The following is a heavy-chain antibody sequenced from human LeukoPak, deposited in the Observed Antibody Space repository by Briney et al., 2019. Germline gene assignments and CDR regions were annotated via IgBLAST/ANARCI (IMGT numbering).Heavy chain of an antibody. D-gene: IGHD2-2*01. CDR1: GGSFSGYY. Sequence: PSETLSLTCAVYGGSFSGYYWSWIRQPPGKGLEWIGEINHSGSTNYNQSLKSRVTISVDTSRNQFSLKLSSVTAADTAVYYCARVRLAEVPAAMTPNYFDYWGQGTLVTVSS. CDR3: ARVRLAEVPAAMTPNYFDY. CDR2: INHSGST. V-gene: IGHV4-34*01. J-gene: IGHJ4*02.